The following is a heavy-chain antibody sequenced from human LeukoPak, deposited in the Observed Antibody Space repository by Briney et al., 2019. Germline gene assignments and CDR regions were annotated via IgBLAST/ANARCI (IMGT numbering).Heavy chain of an antibody. J-gene: IGHJ4*02. CDR2: ISYDGSNK. D-gene: IGHD6-13*01. CDR1: GFTFSSYG. CDR3: ARGASLIAAGYLDY. Sequence: GGSLRLSCAASGFTFSSYGMHWVRQAPGKGLEWVAVISYDGSNKYYADSVKGRFTISRDNSKNTLYLQMNSLRAEDTAVYYCARGASLIAAGYLDYWGQGTLVTVSS. V-gene: IGHV3-30*03.